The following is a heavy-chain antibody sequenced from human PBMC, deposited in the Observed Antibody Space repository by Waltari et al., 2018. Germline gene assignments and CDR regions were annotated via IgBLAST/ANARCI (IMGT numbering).Heavy chain of an antibody. D-gene: IGHD6-19*01. J-gene: IGHJ4*02. CDR2: ISQSGSEK. Sequence: EVQLVESGGGVVQPGGSLRLSCVASGFTLSRYWMSWVSQAPWKGLEWVAKISQSGSEKYSVDSVKGRFTNSRDNAKNSLSLQMNSLRAEDTAVYFCARLYNTGWYGIDYWGQGTLVTVSS. V-gene: IGHV3-7*01. CDR3: ARLYNTGWYGIDY. CDR1: GFTLSRYW.